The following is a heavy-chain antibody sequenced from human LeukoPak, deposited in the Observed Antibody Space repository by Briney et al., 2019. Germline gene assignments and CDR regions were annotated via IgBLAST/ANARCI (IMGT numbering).Heavy chain of an antibody. Sequence: GGSLRLSCAASGFTLSNYWMSWVRQAPGKGLEWVANIKQDGSEKYYVDSVKGRFTISRDNAKNSLYLQMNSLRAEDTAVFYCARDGTYTDYDPDFDIWGQGTLVTVSS. D-gene: IGHD5-12*01. CDR2: IKQDGSEK. CDR1: GFTLSNYW. V-gene: IGHV3-7*04. J-gene: IGHJ4*02. CDR3: ARDGTYTDYDPDFDI.